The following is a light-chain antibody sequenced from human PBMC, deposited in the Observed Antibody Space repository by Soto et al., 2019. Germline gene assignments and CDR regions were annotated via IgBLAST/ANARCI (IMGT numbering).Light chain of an antibody. J-gene: IGKJ1*01. CDR2: GAS. CDR1: QSVSSSY. V-gene: IGKV3-20*01. CDR3: QQYGSSLRWT. Sequence: IVLTQSPGTLSLSPGERATLSCRASQSVSSSYLAWYQQKPGQAPRLLIYGASSRATGIPDRFSGSGSGTDFTLTISRLEPEDFAVYYCQQYGSSLRWTFGQGTKVEIK.